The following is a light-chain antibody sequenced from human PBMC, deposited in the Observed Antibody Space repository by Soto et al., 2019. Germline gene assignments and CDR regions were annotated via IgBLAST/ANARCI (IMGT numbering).Light chain of an antibody. V-gene: IGKV3-20*01. J-gene: IGKJ1*01. Sequence: EIVLTQSPATLSLSPGERATLSCRASQSVSSSYLAWYQQKPGQAPRLLIYGASSRATGIPDRFSGSGSGTDFTLSISRLEPEDFAVYYCQQYSSLWTFGQGTKV. CDR2: GAS. CDR3: QQYSSLWT. CDR1: QSVSSSY.